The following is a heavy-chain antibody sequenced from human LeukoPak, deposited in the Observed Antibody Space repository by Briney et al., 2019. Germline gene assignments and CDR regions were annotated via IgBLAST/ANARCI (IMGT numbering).Heavy chain of an antibody. CDR1: GRPISIHH. CDR2: IYTLGST. J-gene: IGHJ3*02. Sequence: ADTLTLPCTLSGRPISIHHGSCTRQPTGKGLEWIGRIYTLGSTTYNPSLKRRVTMSLDTSKNQFSLKLSYVTAADTAVYHCASGSESVFDIWGQGTMVTVSS. D-gene: IGHD2-2*03. V-gene: IGHV4-4*07. CDR3: ASGSESVFDI.